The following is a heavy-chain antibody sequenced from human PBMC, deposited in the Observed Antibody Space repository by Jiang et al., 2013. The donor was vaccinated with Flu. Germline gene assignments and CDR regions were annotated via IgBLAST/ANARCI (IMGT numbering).Heavy chain of an antibody. CDR1: GGSINNYY. CDR3: VRHEDDYSYLN. J-gene: IGHJ4*02. CDR2: IYYNGCT. D-gene: IGHD3-16*01. V-gene: IGHV4-59*08. Sequence: LLKPSETLSLTCSVSGGSINNYYWSWIRQPPGKGLEWIGYIYYNGCTKYNSSLKGRLTMSVDTSENQFYLNLNSVTAADTAVYYCVRHEDDYSYLNWGQGTLVIVSS.